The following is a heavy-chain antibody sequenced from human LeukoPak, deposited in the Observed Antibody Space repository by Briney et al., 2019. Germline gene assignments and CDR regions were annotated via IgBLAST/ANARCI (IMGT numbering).Heavy chain of an antibody. CDR1: GFTFSGSA. CDR3: TRLWIAAAGTVLQH. CDR2: IRSKANSYAT. Sequence: GGSLRLSCAASGFTFSGSAMHWVRQASGKGLEWVGRIRSKANSYATAYAASVKGRFTISRDDSKNTAYLQMNSLKTEDTAVYYCTRLWIAAAGTVLQHWGQGTLVTVSS. D-gene: IGHD6-13*01. J-gene: IGHJ1*01. V-gene: IGHV3-73*01.